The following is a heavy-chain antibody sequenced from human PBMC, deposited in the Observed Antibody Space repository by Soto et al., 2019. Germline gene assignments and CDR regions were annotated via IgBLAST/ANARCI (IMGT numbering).Heavy chain of an antibody. CDR2: INHYGST. CDR1: GGSFSSYY. CDR3: ATHCSSTSCYYTFDT. J-gene: IGHJ5*02. V-gene: IGHV4-34*01. Sequence: QVQLQQWGAGLLKPSETLSLTCAVYGGSFSSYYWSWIRQPPGKGLEWIGQINHYGSTDYNPSLKSRVTISVDTSKNHFSLRLSSVTAADTAMYYCATHCSSTSCYYTFDTWGQGTLVTVSS. D-gene: IGHD2-2*01.